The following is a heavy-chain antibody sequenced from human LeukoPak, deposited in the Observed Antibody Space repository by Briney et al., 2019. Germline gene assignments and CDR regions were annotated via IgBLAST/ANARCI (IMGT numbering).Heavy chain of an antibody. Sequence: SETLSLTCAVYGGSFSGYYWSWIRQPPGKGLEWIGSVYYGGSTYYNSSLKSRVTISLDTSKNQFSLKLSSVTAADTALYYCAISNHPMSLDYWGQGALVSVSS. V-gene: IGHV4-34*01. CDR1: GGSFSGYY. CDR2: VYYGGST. CDR3: AISNHPMSLDY. D-gene: IGHD3-10*02. J-gene: IGHJ4*02.